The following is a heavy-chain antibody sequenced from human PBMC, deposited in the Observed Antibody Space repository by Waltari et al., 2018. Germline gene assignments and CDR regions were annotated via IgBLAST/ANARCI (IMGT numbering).Heavy chain of an antibody. CDR3: AIVRPGGYGMRG. Sequence: HWVRQVPGKGLVWGLRIKADGSGSTNAESVGGRVTNSRDNPKSMLYLQMNSLTVGCTTLYHCAIVRPGGYGMRGWAQGTRVTVSS. V-gene: IGHV3-74*03. D-gene: IGHD2-15*01. CDR2: IKADGSGS. J-gene: IGHJ6*02.